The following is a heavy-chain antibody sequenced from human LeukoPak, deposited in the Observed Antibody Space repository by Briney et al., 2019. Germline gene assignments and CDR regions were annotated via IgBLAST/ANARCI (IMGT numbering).Heavy chain of an antibody. J-gene: IGHJ6*03. CDR3: ARHGTYYYDSSYYYYYMDV. D-gene: IGHD3-22*01. V-gene: IGHV5-51*01. Sequence: GESLKISCKGSGYSFTSYWSGWVRQMPGKGLEWMGIIYPGDSDTRYSPSFQGQVTISADKSISTAYLQWSSLKASDTAMYYCARHGTYYYDSSYYYYYMDVWGKGTTVTVSS. CDR1: GYSFTSYW. CDR2: IYPGDSDT.